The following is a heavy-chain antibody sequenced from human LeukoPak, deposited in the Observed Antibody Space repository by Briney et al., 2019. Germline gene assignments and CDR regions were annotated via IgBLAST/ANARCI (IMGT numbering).Heavy chain of an antibody. CDR2: IYPGDSDT. CDR1: GYSFISYW. V-gene: IGHV5-51*01. CDR3: ARGDYGDYLFDY. Sequence: AASLQISCKGSGYSFISYWIGWVRRMPRKGLEWMGIIYPGDSDTSYSPSFQGQVTISADKSTSTAYLQWSSLKASDTAMYYCARGDYGDYLFDYWGQGTLVTVSS. D-gene: IGHD4-17*01. J-gene: IGHJ4*02.